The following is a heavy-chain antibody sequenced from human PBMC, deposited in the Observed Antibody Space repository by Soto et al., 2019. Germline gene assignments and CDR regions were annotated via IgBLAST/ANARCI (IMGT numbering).Heavy chain of an antibody. J-gene: IGHJ4*02. D-gene: IGHD3-16*01. CDR1: GFTFSRYA. Sequence: PGGSLRLSCGASGFTFSRYAMSWVRQGPGRGLEWLSVISGSGGSTYYADSVKGRFTISRDNSKNTVYLQMNALRAEDTAVYYCAKDSDLVRVYDTAYWGQGTLVTVSS. V-gene: IGHV3-23*01. CDR3: AKDSDLVRVYDTAY. CDR2: ISGSGGST.